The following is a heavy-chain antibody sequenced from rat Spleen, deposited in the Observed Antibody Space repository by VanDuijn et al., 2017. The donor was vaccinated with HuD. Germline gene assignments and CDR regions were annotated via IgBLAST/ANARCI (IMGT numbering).Heavy chain of an antibody. CDR2: ISYDGSST. J-gene: IGHJ3*01. CDR3: ARFRAALAY. V-gene: IGHV5-29*01. CDR1: GFTFSDYY. Sequence: EVQLVESDGGLVQPGRSLKLSCAASGFTFSDYYMAWVRQAPTKGLEWVATISYDGSSTYYRDSVKGRFTISRDNAKSTLYLQMDSLRSEDTATYYCARFRAALAYWGQGTLVTVSS. D-gene: IGHD1-2*01.